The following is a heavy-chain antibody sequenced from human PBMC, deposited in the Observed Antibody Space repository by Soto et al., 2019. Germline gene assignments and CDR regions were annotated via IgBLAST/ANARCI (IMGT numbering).Heavy chain of an antibody. CDR1: GDSINHYY. D-gene: IGHD2-21*02. Sequence: SETLSLTCTVSGDSINHYYWNWVRQAPGKGLEWIGYVPYTGSTNYNPSLKSRVTISVDTSKNQFSLKLNSVTAADTAVYYCARDLWGYCGADCYPLDVWGQGTTVTVSS. CDR3: ARDLWGYCGADCYPLDV. V-gene: IGHV4-59*01. J-gene: IGHJ6*02. CDR2: VPYTGST.